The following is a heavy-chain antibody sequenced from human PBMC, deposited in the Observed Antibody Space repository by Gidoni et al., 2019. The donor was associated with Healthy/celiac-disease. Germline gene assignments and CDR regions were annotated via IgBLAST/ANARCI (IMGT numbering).Heavy chain of an antibody. D-gene: IGHD6-19*01. CDR1: GFTFSSHA. V-gene: IGHV3-30*01. CDR2: ISYDVSNK. Sequence: QVQLVESGGGVVQPGRSRRLSCAASGFTFSSHAMHRVRPAPGKGLEWVAVISYDVSNKYYADSVKGRFAISRDNSKNTLYLQMNSLRAEDTAVYYCARSQGWQLVLIAVAGPYFDYWGQGTLVTVSS. CDR3: ARSQGWQLVLIAVAGPYFDY. J-gene: IGHJ4*02.